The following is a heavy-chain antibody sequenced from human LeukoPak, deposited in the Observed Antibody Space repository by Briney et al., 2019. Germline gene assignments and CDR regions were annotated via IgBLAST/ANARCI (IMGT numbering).Heavy chain of an antibody. Sequence: SETLSLTCSVSGYSISTGYYWGWIRQPPGKGLEWIGNIYHSGKTYYNPSLKSRVTISVDRSKNQFSLKLSSVTAADTAVYYCARGGGSYDPFDIWGQGTMVTVSS. J-gene: IGHJ3*02. V-gene: IGHV4-38-2*02. D-gene: IGHD1-26*01. CDR3: ARGGGSYDPFDI. CDR1: GYSISTGYY. CDR2: IYHSGKT.